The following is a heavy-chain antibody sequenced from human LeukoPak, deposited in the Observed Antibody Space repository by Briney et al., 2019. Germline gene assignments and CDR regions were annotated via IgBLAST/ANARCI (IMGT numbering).Heavy chain of an antibody. V-gene: IGHV3-11*05. CDR3: ARVGTIVAARSPDY. Sequence: KAGGSLRLSCAASGFTFSDYYMSWMRQAPGKGLEWVTYISPSSSSTTYADSVQGRFTISRDNAKISLYLQMNSLRAEDTAVYYCARVGTIVAARSPDYWGQGTLVTVSS. CDR1: GFTFSDYY. CDR2: ISPSSSST. D-gene: IGHD6-6*01. J-gene: IGHJ4*02.